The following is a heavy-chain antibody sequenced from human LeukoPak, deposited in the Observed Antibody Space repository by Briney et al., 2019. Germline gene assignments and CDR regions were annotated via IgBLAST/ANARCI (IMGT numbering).Heavy chain of an antibody. Sequence: GGSLRLSCAASGFTFSSYAMSWVRQARGKGLEWVSAISGSGGSTYYADSVKGRYTISRDNSKNTLYLQMNSLRAEDTAVYYCAKAAVVATILDFDYWGQGTLVTVSS. J-gene: IGHJ4*02. CDR2: ISGSGGST. V-gene: IGHV3-23*01. CDR1: GFTFSSYA. CDR3: AKAAVVATILDFDY. D-gene: IGHD5-12*01.